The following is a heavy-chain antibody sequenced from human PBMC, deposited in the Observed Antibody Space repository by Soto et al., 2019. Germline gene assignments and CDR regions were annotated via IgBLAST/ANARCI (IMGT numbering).Heavy chain of an antibody. J-gene: IGHJ4*02. CDR3: AGEGPYGPDCYDN. Sequence: GASLKISCKGSGYSFTSYWIGWVRQMPGKGLEWMGIIYPGDSDTRYSPSFQGQVTISADKSISTAYLQWSSLKASDTPMFYWAGEGPYGPDCYDNGGQETLVTVSS. CDR1: GYSFTSYW. CDR2: IYPGDSDT. V-gene: IGHV5-51*01. D-gene: IGHD3-10*01.